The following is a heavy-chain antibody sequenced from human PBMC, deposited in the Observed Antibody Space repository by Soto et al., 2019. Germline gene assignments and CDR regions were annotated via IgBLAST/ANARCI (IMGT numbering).Heavy chain of an antibody. D-gene: IGHD1-26*01. CDR2: FDPEDGET. V-gene: IGHV1-24*01. CDR3: AKSGWELLSLDY. J-gene: IGHJ4*02. Sequence: ASVKVSCKVSGYTLTELSMHWVRQAPGKGLEWMGGFDPEDGETIYAQKFQGRVTMTEDTSTDTAYMELSSLRSEDTAVYYCAKSGWELLSLDYWGQGTLVTVYS. CDR1: GYTLTELS.